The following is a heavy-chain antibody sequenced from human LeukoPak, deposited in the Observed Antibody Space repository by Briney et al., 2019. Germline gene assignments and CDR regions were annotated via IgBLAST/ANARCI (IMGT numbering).Heavy chain of an antibody. Sequence: PGGSLRLSWAASGFTFSSYAMSWVRQAPGKGLEWVSAISGSGGSTYYADSVKGRFTISRDNSKNTLYLQMNSLRAEDTAVYYCVSSLYSWFGELSGFDYWGQGTLVTVS. D-gene: IGHD3-10*01. CDR1: GFTFSSYA. CDR3: VSSLYSWFGELSGFDY. J-gene: IGHJ4*02. V-gene: IGHV3-23*01. CDR2: ISGSGGST.